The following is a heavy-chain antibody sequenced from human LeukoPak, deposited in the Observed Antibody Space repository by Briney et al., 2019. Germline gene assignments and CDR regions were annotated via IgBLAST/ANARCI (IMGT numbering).Heavy chain of an antibody. D-gene: IGHD1-14*01. CDR2: IYYGGST. Sequence: PSETLSLTCTVSGDSISTSTYYWGWIRQPPGKGLEWIGSIYYGGSTYYNPSLKSRVTISVDTSKNQFSLKLSSVTAADTAVYYCARINGILMADAFDNWGQGTMVTVSS. CDR3: ARINGILMADAFDN. V-gene: IGHV4-39*07. J-gene: IGHJ3*02. CDR1: GDSISTSTYY.